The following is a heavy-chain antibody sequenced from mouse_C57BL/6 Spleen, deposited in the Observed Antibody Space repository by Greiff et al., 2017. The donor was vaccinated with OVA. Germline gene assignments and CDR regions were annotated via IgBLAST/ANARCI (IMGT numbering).Heavy chain of an antibody. D-gene: IGHD1-1*01. Sequence: QVQLKQPGAELVKPGASVKLSCKASGYTFTSYWMQWVKQRPGQGLEWIGEIDPSDSYTNYNQKFKGKATLTVDTSSSTAYMQLSSLTSEDSAVYYCARKIDYGSSPAWFAYWGQGTLVTVSA. CDR2: IDPSDSYT. CDR3: ARKIDYGSSPAWFAY. J-gene: IGHJ3*01. V-gene: IGHV1-50*01. CDR1: GYTFTSYW.